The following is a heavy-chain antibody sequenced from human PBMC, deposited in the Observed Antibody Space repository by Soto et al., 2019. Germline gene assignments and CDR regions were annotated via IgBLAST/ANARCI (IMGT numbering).Heavy chain of an antibody. CDR3: AKDSDYGGNSYYFDY. Sequence: GESLKISCAASGFTFSSYAMSWVRQAPGKGLEWVSAISGSGGSTYYADSVKGRFTISRDNSKNTLYLQMNSLRAEDTAVYYCAKDSDYGGNSYYFDYWGQGTLVTVSS. V-gene: IGHV3-23*01. J-gene: IGHJ4*02. CDR1: GFTFSSYA. CDR2: ISGSGGST. D-gene: IGHD4-17*01.